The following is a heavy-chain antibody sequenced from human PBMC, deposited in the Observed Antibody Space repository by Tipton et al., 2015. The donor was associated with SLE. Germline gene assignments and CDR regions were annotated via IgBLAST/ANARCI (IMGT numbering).Heavy chain of an antibody. CDR3: TRVVDYFEAFDI. V-gene: IGHV3-30-3*01. J-gene: IGHJ3*02. D-gene: IGHD2/OR15-2a*01. CDR2: ISYDGSNK. CDR1: GFTFSSYA. Sequence: RSLRLSCAASGFTFSSYAMHWVRQAPGKGLEWVAVISYDGSNKYYADSVKGRFTISRDNSKNTLYLQMNSLRAEDTAVYYCTRVVDYFEAFDIWGQGTMVTVSS.